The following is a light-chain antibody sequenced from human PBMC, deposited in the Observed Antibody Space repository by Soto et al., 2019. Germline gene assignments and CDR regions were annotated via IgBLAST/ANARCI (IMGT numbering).Light chain of an antibody. J-gene: IGKJ2*01. CDR1: QSVSSN. V-gene: IGKV3-15*01. Sequence: EIVMTQSPATLSVSLGERATLSCRASQSVSSNLAWYQQKPGQAPRLLIYGASTRATGIPARFSGSGSGTEFTLTISSLQSEDFAVYYCQQYNNWSTFGQGTKLEIK. CDR2: GAS. CDR3: QQYNNWST.